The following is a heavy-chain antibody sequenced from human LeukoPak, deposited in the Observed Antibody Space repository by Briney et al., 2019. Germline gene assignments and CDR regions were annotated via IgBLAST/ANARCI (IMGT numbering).Heavy chain of an antibody. CDR3: ARDRGSSSWYPSFDY. V-gene: IGHV1-8*01. J-gene: IGHJ4*02. CDR1: GYTFTSYD. D-gene: IGHD6-13*01. CDR2: MKPNSGYT. Sequence: GASVKVSCKASGYTFTSYDINWVRQATGQGLEWMGWMKPNSGYTGYAQKFQGRVTMTRNTSISTAYMELSSLRSEDTAVYYCARDRGSSSWYPSFDYWGQGTLVTVSS.